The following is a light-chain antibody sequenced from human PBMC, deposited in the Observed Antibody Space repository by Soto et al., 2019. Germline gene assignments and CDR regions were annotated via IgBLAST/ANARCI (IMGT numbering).Light chain of an antibody. CDR1: SSDVGGYNY. Sequence: QSVLTQPASVSGSPGQSITLFCTGTSSDVGGYNYVSWYQQHPGSAPKLMIYDVSSRPSGVSNRFSGSKSGNTASLTISGLQAEDEADYYCSSYTSSFKLAVFGSGTKLTVL. CDR3: SSYTSSFKLAV. V-gene: IGLV2-14*03. CDR2: DVS. J-gene: IGLJ1*01.